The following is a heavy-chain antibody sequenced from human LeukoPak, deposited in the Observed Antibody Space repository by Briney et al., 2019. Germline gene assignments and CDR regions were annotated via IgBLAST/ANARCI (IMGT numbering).Heavy chain of an antibody. CDR2: INSDGSST. V-gene: IGHV3-74*01. CDR3: AKEKQRWLAEFFFDY. Sequence: GGSLRLSCAASGFTFSSYWMHWVRQAPGKGLVWVSRINSDGSSTIYADSVKGRFTISRDNAKNTLYLQMNSLRAEDTAVYYCAKEKQRWLAEFFFDYWGQGTLVTVSS. D-gene: IGHD5-18*01. CDR1: GFTFSSYW. J-gene: IGHJ4*02.